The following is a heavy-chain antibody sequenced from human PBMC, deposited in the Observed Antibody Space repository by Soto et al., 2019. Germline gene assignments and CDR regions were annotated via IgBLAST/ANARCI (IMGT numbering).Heavy chain of an antibody. V-gene: IGHV4-59*01. CDR1: GGSISSYY. J-gene: IGHJ6*02. CDR2: IYYSGST. Sequence: SETLSLTCTVSGGSISSYYWSWIRQPPGKGLEWIGYIYYSGSTNYNPSLKSRVTISVDTSKNQFSLKLSSVTAADTAVYYCARGGGNVNYDFWSGYYRLNYHYYGMDVWGQGTTVTVSS. D-gene: IGHD3-3*01. CDR3: ARGGGNVNYDFWSGYYRLNYHYYGMDV.